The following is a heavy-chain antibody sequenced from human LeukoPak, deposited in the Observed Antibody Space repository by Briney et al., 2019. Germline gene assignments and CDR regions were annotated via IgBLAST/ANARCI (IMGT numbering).Heavy chain of an antibody. V-gene: IGHV3-23*01. D-gene: IGHD2-8*02. CDR1: GFTFSSYA. CDR3: AKGVSSVVYALNWFDP. Sequence: GESLRLSCAASGFTFSSYAMSWVRQAPGKGLEWVSAISGSGGSTYYADSVKGRFTISRDSSKNTLYLQMNSLRAEDTAVYYCAKGVSSVVYALNWFDPWGQGTLVTVSS. CDR2: ISGSGGST. J-gene: IGHJ5*02.